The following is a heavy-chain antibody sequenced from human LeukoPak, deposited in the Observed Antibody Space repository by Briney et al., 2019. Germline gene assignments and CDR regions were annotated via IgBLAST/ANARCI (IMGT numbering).Heavy chain of an antibody. CDR2: IHRSGTA. D-gene: IGHD2-2*01. Sequence: PSETLSLTCAFSGDVLSGGSARGVDWWCWVRWVVGWGLEWIAEIHRSGTAHYSPSLKSRVTISVDTFNEQISLTMTSVSAADTATYYCVAMPPFRFDPWGQGTLVIVSS. CDR3: VAMPPFRFDP. J-gene: IGHJ5*02. V-gene: IGHV4-4*02. CDR1: GDVLSGGSARGVDW.